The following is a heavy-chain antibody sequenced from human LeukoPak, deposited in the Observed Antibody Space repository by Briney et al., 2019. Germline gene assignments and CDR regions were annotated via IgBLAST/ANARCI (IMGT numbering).Heavy chain of an antibody. CDR1: GGSFSGYY. V-gene: IGHV4-34*01. J-gene: IGHJ4*02. D-gene: IGHD2-2*01. CDR2: INHSGST. Sequence: SETLSLTCAVYGGSFSGYYWSWIRQPPGKGLEWIGEINHSGSTNYNPSLKSRVTISVDTSKNQFSLKLSSVTAADTAVYYCARLGKYCSSTSCETVDYWGQGTLVTVPS. CDR3: ARLGKYCSSTSCETVDY.